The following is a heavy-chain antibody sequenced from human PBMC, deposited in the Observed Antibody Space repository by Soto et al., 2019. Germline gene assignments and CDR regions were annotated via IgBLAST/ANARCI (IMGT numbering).Heavy chain of an antibody. D-gene: IGHD6-19*01. CDR3: ARAPKAVAGEGAFDY. J-gene: IGHJ4*02. CDR1: GGSFSGYY. V-gene: IGHV4-34*01. CDR2: INHSGST. Sequence: QVQLQQWGAGLLKPSETLSLTCAVYGGSFSGYYWSWIRQPPGKGLEWMGEINHSGSTNYNPSLKSRVTISVDTSKNQFSLKLSSVTAADTAVYYCARAPKAVAGEGAFDYWGQGTLVTVSS.